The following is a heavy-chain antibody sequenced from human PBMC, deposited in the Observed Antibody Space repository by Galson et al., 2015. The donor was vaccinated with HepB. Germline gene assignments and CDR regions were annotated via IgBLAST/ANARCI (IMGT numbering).Heavy chain of an antibody. CDR1: GFTFSSYG. D-gene: IGHD3-22*01. CDR3: AKDLLYYDSSGYSH. V-gene: IGHV3-30*18. CDR2: ISYDGSNK. J-gene: IGHJ4*02. Sequence: SLRLSCAASGFTFSSYGMHWVRQAPGKGLEWVAVISYDGSNKYYADSVKGRFTISRDNSKNTLYLQMNSLRAEDTAVYYCAKDLLYYDSSGYSHWGQGTLVTVSS.